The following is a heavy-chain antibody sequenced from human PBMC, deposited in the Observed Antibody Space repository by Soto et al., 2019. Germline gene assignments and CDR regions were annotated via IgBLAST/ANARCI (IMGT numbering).Heavy chain of an antibody. D-gene: IGHD6-19*01. CDR1: GFTFSSYG. J-gene: IGHJ6*02. CDR3: VKDGSSGWPYFDDMDV. V-gene: IGHV3-30*18. CDR2: ILYDGSKK. Sequence: QVQLVGSGGGVVQPGRSLRLSCAASGFTFSSYGMHWVRQVPGKGLEWVAVILYDGSKKYYADSVKGRFTISRDNSKNTLYLQMSSLRAEDTALYYCVKDGSSGWPYFDDMDVWGQGTTVTVSS.